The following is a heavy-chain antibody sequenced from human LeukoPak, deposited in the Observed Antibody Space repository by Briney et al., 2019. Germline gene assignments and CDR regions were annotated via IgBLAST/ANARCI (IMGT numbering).Heavy chain of an antibody. CDR1: GFTFSSYW. CDR2: IYSGGST. J-gene: IGHJ4*02. Sequence: GGSLRLSCAASGFTFSSYWMHWVRQAPGEGLEWVSVIYSGGSTYYADSVKGRFTISRDNSKNTLYLQMNSLRAEDTAVYHCARADSRRYYFDYWGQGTLVTVSS. V-gene: IGHV3-66*01. CDR3: ARADSRRYYFDY. D-gene: IGHD3-22*01.